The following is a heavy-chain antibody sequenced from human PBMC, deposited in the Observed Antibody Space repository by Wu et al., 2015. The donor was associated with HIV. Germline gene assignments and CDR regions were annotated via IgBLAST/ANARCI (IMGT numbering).Heavy chain of an antibody. V-gene: IGHV1-18*01. Sequence: QVQLVQSGAEVKKPGASVKVSCKASGYTFTSYGISWVRQAPGQGLEWMGWISAYNGNTNYAQKLQGRVTMTTDTSTSTAYMELRSLRSDDTAVYYCARGRSYYGGTFVLGDSLLIRWGQGTMVIVST. CDR3: ARGRSYYGGTFVLGDSLLIR. CDR2: ISAYNGNT. J-gene: IGHJ3*01. D-gene: IGHD3-10*01. CDR1: GYTFTSYG.